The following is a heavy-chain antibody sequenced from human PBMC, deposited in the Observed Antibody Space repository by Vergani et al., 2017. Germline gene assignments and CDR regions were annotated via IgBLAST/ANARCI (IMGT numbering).Heavy chain of an antibody. V-gene: IGHV3-23*01. CDR3: AKGRRGIAAGQAKYYFDY. J-gene: IGHJ4*02. CDR1: GFTFSSYA. Sequence: EVQLLESGGGLVQPGGSLRLSCAASGFTFSSYAMSWVRQAPGKGLEWVSAISGSGGSTYYADSVKGRFTISRDNSKNTLYLQMNSLRAEDTAVYYCAKGRRGIAAGQAKYYFDYWGQGTLVTVSS. CDR2: ISGSGGST. D-gene: IGHD6-13*01.